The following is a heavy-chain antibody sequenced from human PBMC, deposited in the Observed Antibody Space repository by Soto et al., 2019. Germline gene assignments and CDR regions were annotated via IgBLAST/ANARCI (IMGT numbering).Heavy chain of an antibody. D-gene: IGHD4-17*01. CDR3: ARVRDGGLIYYYGMDG. V-gene: IGHV4-30-4*01. CDR2: IYYSGST. CDR1: GCSIPSGDYY. Sequence: TLSLTCTFFGCSIPSGDYYWNLIRPPPGKGLEWIGYIYYSGSTYYTPSLKSRVTISVDTSKNQFSLKLSSVTAADTAVYYCARVRDGGLIYYYGMDGWGQGTTVTV. J-gene: IGHJ6*02.